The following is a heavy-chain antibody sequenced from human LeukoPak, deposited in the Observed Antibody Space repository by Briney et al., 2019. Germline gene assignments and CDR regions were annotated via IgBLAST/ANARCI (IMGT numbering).Heavy chain of an antibody. J-gene: IGHJ4*02. V-gene: IGHV1-2*02. CDR2: INSNSGGT. CDR3: ARDRESIAAFDY. D-gene: IGHD6-6*01. CDR1: GYTFTGYY. Sequence: RASVKVSCKASGYTFTGYYMHWVRQAPGQGLEWMGWINSNSGGTSYAQEFQGRVTMTRDTSISTVYMELSRLRSDDTAVYYCARDRESIAAFDYWGQGTLVTVSS.